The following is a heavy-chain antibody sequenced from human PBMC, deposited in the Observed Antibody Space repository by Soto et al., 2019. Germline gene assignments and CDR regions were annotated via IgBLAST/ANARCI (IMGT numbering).Heavy chain of an antibody. Sequence: QVQLQQWGAGLLKPSETLSLTCAVYGGSFSGYYWTWIRQPPGTGLEWIGEINHSGSTTYNPSLKSRVTISVDTAQNQFSLQLTSVTAADTAVYYCARDKITGLFDYWGQGTLVTVSS. D-gene: IGHD2-8*02. CDR1: GGSFSGYY. CDR3: ARDKITGLFDY. J-gene: IGHJ4*02. CDR2: INHSGST. V-gene: IGHV4-34*01.